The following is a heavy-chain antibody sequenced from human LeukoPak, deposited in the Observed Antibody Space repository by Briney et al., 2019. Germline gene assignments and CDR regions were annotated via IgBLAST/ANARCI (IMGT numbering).Heavy chain of an antibody. Sequence: ASVKVSCKASGYTFTGYYMHWVRQAPGQGLEWMGWISAYNGNTNYAQKLQGRVTMTTDTSTSTAYMELRSLRSDDTAVYYCASCRGYGDYFDYWGQGTLVTVSS. CDR3: ASCRGYGDYFDY. D-gene: IGHD5-12*01. V-gene: IGHV1-18*04. CDR2: ISAYNGNT. CDR1: GYTFTGYY. J-gene: IGHJ4*02.